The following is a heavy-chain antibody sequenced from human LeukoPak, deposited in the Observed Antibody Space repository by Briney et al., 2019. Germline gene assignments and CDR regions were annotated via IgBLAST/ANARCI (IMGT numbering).Heavy chain of an antibody. D-gene: IGHD3-9*01. CDR2: IYYSGST. V-gene: IGHV4-30-4*01. CDR3: ARGYYDILTGYSNEFDY. J-gene: IGHJ4*02. Sequence: PSQTLSLTCTVSGGSISSGDYYWSWIRQPPGKGLEWFGYIYYSGSTYYNPSLKSRVTISVDTSKNQFPLKLSSVTAADTAVYYCARGYYDILTGYSNEFDYWGQGTLVTVSS. CDR1: GGSISSGDYY.